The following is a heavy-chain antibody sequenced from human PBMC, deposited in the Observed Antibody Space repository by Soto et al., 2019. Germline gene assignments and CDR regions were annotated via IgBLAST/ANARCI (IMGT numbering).Heavy chain of an antibody. CDR3: ARMGSGKFLYCSGGSCSVWFDP. CDR2: INHSGST. Sequence: SSETLSLTCAVYGGSFSGYYWSWIRQPPGKGLEWIGEINHSGSTNYNPSLKSRVTISVDTSKNQFSLKLSSVTAADTAVYYCARMGSGKFLYCSGGSCSVWFDPWGQGTLVTVSS. CDR1: GGSFSGYY. D-gene: IGHD2-15*01. J-gene: IGHJ5*02. V-gene: IGHV4-34*01.